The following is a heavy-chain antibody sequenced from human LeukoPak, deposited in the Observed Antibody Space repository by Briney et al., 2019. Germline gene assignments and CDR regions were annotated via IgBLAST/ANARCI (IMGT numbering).Heavy chain of an antibody. D-gene: IGHD3-10*01. CDR1: GFTVSSNY. Sequence: GGSLRLSCAASGFTVSSNYMSWVRQAPGKGLEWVSVIYSGGSTYYADSVKGRFTISRDNSKNTLYLQMNSLRAEDTAVYYCAKDPTIPNYYGSGSYYTDWGQGTLVTVSS. CDR2: IYSGGST. CDR3: AKDPTIPNYYGSGSYYTD. J-gene: IGHJ4*02. V-gene: IGHV3-53*01.